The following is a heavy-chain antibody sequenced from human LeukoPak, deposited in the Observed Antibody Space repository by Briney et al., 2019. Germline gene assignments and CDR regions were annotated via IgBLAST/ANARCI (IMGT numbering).Heavy chain of an antibody. CDR3: AKVPYSSSWYYFDY. J-gene: IGHJ4*02. CDR1: GFTFSSYA. Sequence: GGSLRLSCAASGFTFSSYAMSWVRQAPGKGLEWVSAISGSGGSTYYADSVKGRFTISRNNSKNTLYLQMNSLRAEDTAVYYCAKVPYSSSWYYFDYWGQGTLVTVSS. V-gene: IGHV3-23*01. D-gene: IGHD6-13*01. CDR2: ISGSGGST.